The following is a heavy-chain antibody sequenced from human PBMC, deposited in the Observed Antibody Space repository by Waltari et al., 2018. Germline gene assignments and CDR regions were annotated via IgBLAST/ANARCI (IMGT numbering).Heavy chain of an antibody. J-gene: IGHJ4*02. CDR3: ATDRGAYGTFDY. V-gene: IGHV1-24*01. D-gene: IGHD3-16*01. CDR2: FDPEDGET. CDR1: GFTLTEFP. Sequence: QVQLVQSGAEVKKPAASVKVSCKVSGFTLTEFPMHWVRQAPGKGLEWMGGFDPEDGETIYAQKFQGRVTMTEDTSTDTAYMELSSLRSEDTAVYYCATDRGAYGTFDYWGQGTLVTVSS.